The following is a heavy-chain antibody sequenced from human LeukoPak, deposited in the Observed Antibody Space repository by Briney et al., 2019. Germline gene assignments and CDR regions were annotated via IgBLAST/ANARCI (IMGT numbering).Heavy chain of an antibody. V-gene: IGHV1-18*01. CDR3: ARNYDSSKDGNDY. CDR1: DHRVTSYS. J-gene: IGHJ4*02. D-gene: IGHD3-22*01. Sequence: APVKASCKASDHRVTSYSISWVRQAPGQRLECGGWISSYNGKTNYGKNVQGRVTMTTDTSTSTAYMELRSLRSDDTAIYYCARNYDSSKDGNDYWGQGTLVTVSS. CDR2: ISSYNGKT.